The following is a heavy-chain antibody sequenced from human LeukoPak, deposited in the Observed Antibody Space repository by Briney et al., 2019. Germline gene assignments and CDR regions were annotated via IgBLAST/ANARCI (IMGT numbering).Heavy chain of an antibody. CDR1: GFSISSGYY. V-gene: IGHV4-38-2*01. CDR3: ASYYGSGVSAYNYYGMDV. J-gene: IGHJ6*04. CDR2: VYHSGTT. D-gene: IGHD3-10*01. Sequence: SGTLSVTCVVSGFSISSGYYWGWIRPPPGKGLEWIGSVYHSGTTYYNPSLKSRVAISVDTSKNQFSLKLSSVTAADTAVYYCASYYGSGVSAYNYYGMDVWGKGTTVTVSS.